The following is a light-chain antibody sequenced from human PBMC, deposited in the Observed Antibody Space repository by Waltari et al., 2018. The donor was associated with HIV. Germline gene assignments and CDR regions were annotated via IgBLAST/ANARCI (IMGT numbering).Light chain of an antibody. CDR2: GNS. Sequence: QSVLTQPPSVSGAPGQRVTISCTGSSYNIGAHYDVPWYQQLPGTAPKLLIYGNSNRPSGVPDRFSGSKSGTSASLAITGLQAEDEADYYCQSYDINRGNVFGTGTKVTVL. CDR3: QSYDINRGNV. J-gene: IGLJ1*01. V-gene: IGLV1-40*01. CDR1: SYNIGAHYD.